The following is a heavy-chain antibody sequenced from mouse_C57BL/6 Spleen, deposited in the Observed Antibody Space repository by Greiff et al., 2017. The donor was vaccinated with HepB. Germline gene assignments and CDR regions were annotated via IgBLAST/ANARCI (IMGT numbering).Heavy chain of an antibody. V-gene: IGHV5-9-1*02. J-gene: IGHJ2*01. D-gene: IGHD1-1*01. Sequence: KLVESGEGLVKPGGSLKLSCAASGFTFSSYAMSWVRQTPEKRLEWVAYISSGGDYIYYADTVKGRFTISRDNARNTLYLQMSSLKSEDTAMYYCTRVPDYYGSSYRYFDYWGQGTTLTVSS. CDR2: ISSGGDYI. CDR1: GFTFSSYA. CDR3: TRVPDYYGSSYRYFDY.